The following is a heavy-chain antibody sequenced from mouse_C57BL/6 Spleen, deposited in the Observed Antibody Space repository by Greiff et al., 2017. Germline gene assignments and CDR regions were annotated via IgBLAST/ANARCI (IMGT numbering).Heavy chain of an antibody. CDR3: AKNTRDGSSLYAMDY. Sequence: VKLVESGPGLVQPSQSLSITCTVSGFSLTSYGVHWVRQSPGKGLEWLGVIWRGGSTDYNAAFMSRLSITKDNSKSQVFFKMNSLQADDTAIYYCAKNTRDGSSLYAMDYWGQGTSVTVSS. V-gene: IGHV2-5*01. CDR1: GFSLTSYG. D-gene: IGHD1-1*01. CDR2: IWRGGST. J-gene: IGHJ4*01.